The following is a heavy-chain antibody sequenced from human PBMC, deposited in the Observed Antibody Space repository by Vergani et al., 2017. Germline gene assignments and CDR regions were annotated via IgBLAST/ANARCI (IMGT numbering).Heavy chain of an antibody. J-gene: IGHJ4*02. V-gene: IGHV4-61*02. D-gene: IGHD6-13*01. CDR1: GGSISSGNYY. CDR2: IYTSGST. Sequence: QVQLQESGPGLVRPSQTLSLTCTVSGGSISSGNYYWSWIRQPAGKGLEWIGRIYTSGSTNYNPSLKSRVTISADTSKNQFSLKLNSVTAADTAVYYCARAAASALDNWGQGTLVTVSS. CDR3: ARAAASALDN.